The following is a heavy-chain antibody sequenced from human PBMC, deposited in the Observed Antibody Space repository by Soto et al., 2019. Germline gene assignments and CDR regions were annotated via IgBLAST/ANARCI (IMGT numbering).Heavy chain of an antibody. CDR3: ARDQGYSYGEFDP. CDR1: GGTFSSYA. J-gene: IGHJ5*02. V-gene: IGHV1-18*01. Sequence: GASVKVSCKASGGTFSSYAISWVRQAPGQGLEWMGWISPNYGNTNYAQKLQGRVTMTTDTSTSTAYMELRSLRSDDTAVYYCARDQGYSYGEFDPWGQGTLVTVSS. CDR2: ISPNYGNT. D-gene: IGHD5-18*01.